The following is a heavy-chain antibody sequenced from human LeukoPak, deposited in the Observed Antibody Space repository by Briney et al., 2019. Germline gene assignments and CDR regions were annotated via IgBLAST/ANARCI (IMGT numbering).Heavy chain of an antibody. J-gene: IGHJ5*02. CDR1: GFTFSDYY. D-gene: IGHD6-13*01. Sequence: GGSLRLSCAASGFTFSDYYMGWIRQAPGKGLEWVSYISSSGSTIYYADSVKGRFTISRDNAKNSLYLQMNSLRAEDTAVYYCARDLSLAAAGTGWFDPWGQGTLVTVSS. CDR3: ARDLSLAAAGTGWFDP. CDR2: ISSSGSTI. V-gene: IGHV3-11*01.